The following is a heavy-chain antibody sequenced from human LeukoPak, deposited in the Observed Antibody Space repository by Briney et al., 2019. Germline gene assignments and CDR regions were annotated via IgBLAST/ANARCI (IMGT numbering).Heavy chain of an antibody. J-gene: IGHJ4*02. CDR2: IHYSEST. D-gene: IGHD3-16*01. Sequence: SETLSLTCTVSGGSISSGGYYWSWIRQHPGKGLEWIGYIHYSESTYYNPSLKSRVTISVDTSKNQFSLKLSSVTAADTAMYYCARDGGDGYFDYWGQGTLVTVSS. CDR1: GGSISSGGYY. CDR3: ARDGGDGYFDY. V-gene: IGHV4-31*03.